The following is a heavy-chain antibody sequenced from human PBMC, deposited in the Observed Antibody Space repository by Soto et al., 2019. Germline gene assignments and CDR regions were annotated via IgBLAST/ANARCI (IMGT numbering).Heavy chain of an antibody. D-gene: IGHD3-10*01. J-gene: IGHJ5*02. Sequence: EVQLLESGGGLAQPGGSLRLSCVASGFTFSNYVITWVRQAPGKGLEWVSAISGSGGSTFYADSVQGRFTISRDNSKNTLYLQMNSLRGEDTAVYYCAVRGPVGTWFDPWGQGTLVTVSS. CDR1: GFTFSNYV. CDR3: AVRGPVGTWFDP. V-gene: IGHV3-23*01. CDR2: ISGSGGST.